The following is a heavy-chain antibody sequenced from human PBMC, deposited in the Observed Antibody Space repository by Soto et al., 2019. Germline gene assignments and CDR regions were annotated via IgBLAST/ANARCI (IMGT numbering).Heavy chain of an antibody. Sequence: EVQLLDSGGGLVQPGGSLRLSCAASGFSFSSYAMFWVRQAPGKGLEWVSVISARGGSLYFPDSVKSRFTISRDNSKDVLSLEMNSLRAEDSATYFCAKGSIDYSASVDNWGQGTLVFVSS. CDR3: AKGSIDYSASVDN. CDR1: GFSFSSYA. V-gene: IGHV3-23*01. J-gene: IGHJ4*02. CDR2: ISARGGSL. D-gene: IGHD1-26*01.